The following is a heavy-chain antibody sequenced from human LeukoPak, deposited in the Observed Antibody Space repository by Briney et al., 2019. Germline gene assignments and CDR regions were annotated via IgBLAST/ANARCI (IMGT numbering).Heavy chain of an antibody. CDR2: INPNSGDT. Sequence: ASVKVSCMASGSTFPDYYMHWVRQAPGQGLEWMGWINPNSGDTNLAQKFQGRVTMTRDTSISTAYMELNRLRSDDTAVYYCARAGLWDYSDSSGYHNGAFDIWGQGTMVTVSS. D-gene: IGHD3-22*01. V-gene: IGHV1-2*02. CDR1: GSTFPDYY. CDR3: ARAGLWDYSDSSGYHNGAFDI. J-gene: IGHJ3*02.